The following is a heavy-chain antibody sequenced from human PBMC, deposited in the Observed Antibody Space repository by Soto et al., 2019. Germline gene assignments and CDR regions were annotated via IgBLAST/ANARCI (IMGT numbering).Heavy chain of an antibody. J-gene: IGHJ4*02. CDR3: ARASRKDDDSSGYIYYFDD. V-gene: IGHV3-66*01. Sequence: PGGSLRLSCAASGFTVSSNYMSWVRQAPGKGLEWVSVIYSGGTTYYADSVKGRFTISRDNSKNTLYLQMNSLRAEDTAVYYCARASRKDDDSSGYIYYFDDWGKGTLVTVSS. CDR2: IYSGGTT. D-gene: IGHD3-22*01. CDR1: GFTVSSNY.